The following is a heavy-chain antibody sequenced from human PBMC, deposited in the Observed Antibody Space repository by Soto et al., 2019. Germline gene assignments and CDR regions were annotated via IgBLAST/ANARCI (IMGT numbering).Heavy chain of an antibody. CDR2: TYYRSKWYN. Sequence: PSQTLSLTCAISGDSVSSNSAAWNWIRQSPSRGLEWLGRTYYRSKWYNDYAVSVKSRITINPDTSKNQFSLQLNSVTPEDTAVYYCARFVLMITFGGVIADAFDIWGQGTMVTVSS. J-gene: IGHJ3*02. CDR3: ARFVLMITFGGVIADAFDI. CDR1: GDSVSSNSAA. V-gene: IGHV6-1*01. D-gene: IGHD3-16*02.